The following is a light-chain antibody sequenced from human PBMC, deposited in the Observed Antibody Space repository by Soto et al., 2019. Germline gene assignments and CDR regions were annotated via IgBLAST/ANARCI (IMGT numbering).Light chain of an antibody. CDR1: SSNLGAAFA. CDR3: AAWDDSTKSHV. Sequence: QSVLTQPPSLSGAPGQRITISCTGTSSNLGAAFAVQWYQQLPGAAPKLLIYYDDLLASGVSARFSGSKSGTSASLAISGLQSEDEADYYCAAWDDSTKSHVFGTGTKLTVL. J-gene: IGLJ1*01. CDR2: YDD. V-gene: IGLV1-36*01.